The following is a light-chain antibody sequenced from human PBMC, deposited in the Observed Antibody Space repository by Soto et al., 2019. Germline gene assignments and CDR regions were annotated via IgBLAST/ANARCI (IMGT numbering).Light chain of an antibody. CDR3: HQYYNTPYT. V-gene: IGKV4-1*01. Sequence: DIVMTQSPDSLAVSLGERATINCKSSQSVLYSSNNKNYLNWYQQKPGQPPKLLIYWASTRESGVPDRFSGSGSGTDFTLTISSLQAEDVAVYYCHQYYNTPYTFGQGTKLEIK. J-gene: IGKJ2*01. CDR2: WAS. CDR1: QSVLYSSNNKNY.